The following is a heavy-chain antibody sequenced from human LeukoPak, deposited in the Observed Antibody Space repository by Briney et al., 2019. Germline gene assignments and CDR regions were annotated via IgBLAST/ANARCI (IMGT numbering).Heavy chain of an antibody. J-gene: IGHJ4*02. CDR3: ARDGVGFDY. Sequence: PGGSLRLSCAASGFTFSSYEMNWVRQAPGKGLEWVSYISGSGSTTYYADSVEGRFTISRDNAKKSLYLQMNSLRAEDTAVYYCARDGVGFDYWGQGTLVTVSS. D-gene: IGHD3-3*01. V-gene: IGHV3-48*03. CDR2: ISGSGSTT. CDR1: GFTFSSYE.